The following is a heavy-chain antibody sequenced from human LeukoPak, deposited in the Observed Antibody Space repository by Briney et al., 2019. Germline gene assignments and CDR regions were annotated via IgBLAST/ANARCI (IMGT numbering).Heavy chain of an antibody. Sequence: SGPTLVKPTETLTLTCTFSGFSLDSPAVGVGWDRQPPGKAPEWLALIYGSDDKRYMPSLQNRLTITKDTSKNLVVLTMANVDPVDTATYYCARQGYGYVYFDFWGRGILVTVSS. CDR1: GFSLDSPAVG. V-gene: IGHV2-5*01. J-gene: IGHJ4*02. CDR2: IYGSDDK. D-gene: IGHD5-18*01. CDR3: ARQGYGYVYFDF.